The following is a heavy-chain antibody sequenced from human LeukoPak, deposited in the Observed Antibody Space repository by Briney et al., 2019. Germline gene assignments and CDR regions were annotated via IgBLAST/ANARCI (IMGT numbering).Heavy chain of an antibody. D-gene: IGHD3-9*01. V-gene: IGHV3-30*04. Sequence: GGSLRVSCAVSGFTLTNYAVHWVRQAPGKGLEWLAVLSNERKDKYLADSVKGRFSVSRDTSKDTLYLQMDSLRAEDTAVYYCAREGHSDLLTGYSPVEYYYYYMDVWGKGTTVTLSS. J-gene: IGHJ6*03. CDR3: AREGHSDLLTGYSPVEYYYYYMDV. CDR2: LSNERKDK. CDR1: GFTLTNYA.